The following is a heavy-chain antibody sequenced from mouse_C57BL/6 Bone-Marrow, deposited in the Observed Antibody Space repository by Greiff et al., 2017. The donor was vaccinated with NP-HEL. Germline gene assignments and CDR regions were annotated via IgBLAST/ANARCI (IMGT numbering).Heavy chain of an antibody. Sequence: QVQLQQPGAELVKPGASVKLSCKASGYTFTSYWMHWVKQRPGRGLEWIGRIDPNSGGTKYNEKFKSKATLTVDKPSSTAYMQLSSLTSEDSAVYYCASEDYDYDDGFAYWGQVTLVTVSA. D-gene: IGHD2-4*01. V-gene: IGHV1-72*01. CDR3: ASEDYDYDDGFAY. CDR2: IDPNSGGT. CDR1: GYTFTSYW. J-gene: IGHJ3*01.